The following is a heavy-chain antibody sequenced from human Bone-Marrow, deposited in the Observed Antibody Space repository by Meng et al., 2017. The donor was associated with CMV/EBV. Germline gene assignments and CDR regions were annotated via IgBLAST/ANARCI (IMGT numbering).Heavy chain of an antibody. D-gene: IGHD4-23*01. V-gene: IGHV3-21*01. J-gene: IGHJ2*01. Sequence: GESLKISCAASGFTFSSYSMNWVRQAPGKGLEWVSSISSSSSYIYYADSVKGRFTISRDNAKNSLYLQMNSLRAEDTAVYYCARVTAVVTPEWYFELWGRGTLVTVSS. CDR1: GFTFSSYS. CDR3: ARVTAVVTPEWYFEL. CDR2: ISSSSSYI.